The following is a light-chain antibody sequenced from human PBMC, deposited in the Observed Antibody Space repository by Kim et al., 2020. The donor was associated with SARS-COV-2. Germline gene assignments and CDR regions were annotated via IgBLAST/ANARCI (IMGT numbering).Light chain of an antibody. J-gene: IGLJ3*02. CDR2: DRN. CDR1: RRDVGSYNY. Sequence: QASTFFCTGTRRDVGSYNYVTWYQQHPGKAPKLMVYDRNKRPSGVADRFSGSKSGNTASLTISGLQAEDEADYYCSSYTGSNTWVFGGGTKLTVL. V-gene: IGLV2-14*03. CDR3: SSYTGSNTWV.